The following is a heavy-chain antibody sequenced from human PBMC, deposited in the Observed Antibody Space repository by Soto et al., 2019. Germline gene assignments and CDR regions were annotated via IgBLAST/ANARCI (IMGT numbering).Heavy chain of an antibody. CDR1: GYMFTSYD. J-gene: IGHJ5*02. D-gene: IGHD3-10*02. CDR2: MNPNSGKT. Sequence: ASVKFSCKPSGYMFTSYDSHWVRQAAGQGLEWLGRMNPNSGKTNYAQKVQGRLTMTRHTSTTTLHIQLSSPTSAGTAAYYCAKDVGGFYNCFDPWGQGTLVTVFS. CDR3: AKDVGGFYNCFDP. V-gene: IGHV1-8*01.